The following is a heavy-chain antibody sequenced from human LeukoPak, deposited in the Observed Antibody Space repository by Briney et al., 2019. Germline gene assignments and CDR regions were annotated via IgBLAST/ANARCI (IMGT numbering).Heavy chain of an antibody. V-gene: IGHV3-21*01. CDR2: ISSSSSYI. Sequence: GGSLRLSCAASGFTFSSYSMNWVRQAPGKGLEWVSSISSSSSYIYYADSVKGRFTISRDNAKNSLYLQMNSLRAEDTAVYYCARMGDSYGYDAFDIWGQGTMVTVSS. CDR3: ARMGDSYGYDAFDI. D-gene: IGHD5-18*01. CDR1: GFTFSSYS. J-gene: IGHJ3*02.